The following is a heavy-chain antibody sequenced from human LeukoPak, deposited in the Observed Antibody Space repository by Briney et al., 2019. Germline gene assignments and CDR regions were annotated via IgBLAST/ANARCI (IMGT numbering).Heavy chain of an antibody. CDR3: ARGEGSSYPY. D-gene: IGHD6-6*01. CDR1: GYTFTSYD. V-gene: IGHV1-8*03. Sequence: ASVKVSCKASGYTFTSYDINSVRHATGQGLEWMGWMNPNSGNTGYAQKFQGRVTITRITSISTAYMELSSLRSEDTAVYYCARGEGSSYPYWGQGTLVTVSS. CDR2: MNPNSGNT. J-gene: IGHJ4*02.